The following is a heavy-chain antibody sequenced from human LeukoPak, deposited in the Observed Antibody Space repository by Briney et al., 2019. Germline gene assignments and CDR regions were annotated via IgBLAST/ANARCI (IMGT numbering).Heavy chain of an antibody. CDR2: INPSSGST. V-gene: IGHV1-46*01. CDR1: GYTFTSYY. D-gene: IGHD2-21*02. CDR3: AIMDCGGDCYWGY. J-gene: IGHJ4*02. Sequence: ASVKVSCKASGYTFTSYYMRWVRQAPGQGLEWMGIINPSSGSTSYAQKFQGRVTMTRDTSTSTVYMQLSSLRSEDTAMYYCAIMDCGGDCYWGYWGQGTLVTVSS.